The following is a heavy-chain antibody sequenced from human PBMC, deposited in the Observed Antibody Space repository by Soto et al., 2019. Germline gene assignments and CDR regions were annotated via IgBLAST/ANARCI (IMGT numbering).Heavy chain of an antibody. J-gene: IGHJ3*01. V-gene: IGHV3-21*06. CDR3: AREEYFYDSSGPKGSGFDV. CDR1: GFTFNTYS. CDR2: ITSSGTYI. Sequence: VHLVESGGGLVKPGWSLRLSCAASGFTFNTYSMNWVRQAPGKGLEWVSCITSSGTYIYYADSVKGRFTISRDNAKNLLYLEMSSLRAEDTAVYYCAREEYFYDSSGPKGSGFDVWGQGTMVTVSS. D-gene: IGHD3-22*01.